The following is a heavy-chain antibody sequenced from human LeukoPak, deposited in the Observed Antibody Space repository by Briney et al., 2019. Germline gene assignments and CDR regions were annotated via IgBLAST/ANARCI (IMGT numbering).Heavy chain of an antibody. D-gene: IGHD1-26*01. CDR3: ARDWRDGYNWRIVGATTFAFDI. V-gene: IGHV1-69*06. J-gene: IGHJ3*02. CDR2: IIPIFGTA. CDR1: GGTFSSYA. Sequence: SVKVSCKASGGTFSSYAISWVRQAPGQGLEWMGGIIPIFGTANYAQKFQGRVTITADKSTSTAYMELSSLRSEDTAVYYCARDWRDGYNWRIVGATTFAFDIWGQGTMVTVSS.